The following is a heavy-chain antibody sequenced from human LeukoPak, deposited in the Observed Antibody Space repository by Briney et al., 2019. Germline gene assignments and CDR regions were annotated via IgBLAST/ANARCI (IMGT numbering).Heavy chain of an antibody. CDR3: ARGAVVGATHFDY. J-gene: IGHJ4*02. V-gene: IGHV1-69*05. CDR1: GGTFSSYA. Sequence: SVKVSCKASGGTFSSYAISWVRQAPGQGLEWMGRIIPIFGTANYAQKFQGRVTITTDESTSTAYMELSSLRSEDTAVYYCARGAVVGATHFDYWGQGTLVTVSS. D-gene: IGHD1-26*01. CDR2: IIPIFGTA.